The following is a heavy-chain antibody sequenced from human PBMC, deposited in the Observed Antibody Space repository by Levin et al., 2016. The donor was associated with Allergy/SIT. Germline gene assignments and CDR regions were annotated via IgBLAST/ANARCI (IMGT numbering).Heavy chain of an antibody. J-gene: IGHJ4*02. CDR1: GGSISSYY. CDR2: IYYSGST. Sequence: SETLSLTCTVSGGSISSYYWSWIRQPPGKGLEWIGYIYYSGSTNYNPSLKSRVTISVDTSKNQFSLKLSSVTAADTAVYYCARHYGSGRPYFDYWGQGTLVTVSS. V-gene: IGHV4-59*01. D-gene: IGHD3-10*01. CDR3: ARHYGSGRPYFDY.